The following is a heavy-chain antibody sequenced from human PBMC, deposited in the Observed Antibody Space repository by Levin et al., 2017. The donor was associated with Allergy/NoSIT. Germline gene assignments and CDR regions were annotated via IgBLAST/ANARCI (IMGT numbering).Heavy chain of an antibody. CDR2: ISSNGGST. CDR3: VKESTGSGSDGFYYYYYYMDV. J-gene: IGHJ6*03. Sequence: GGSLRLSCSASGFTFSSYAMHWVRQAPGKGLEYVSAISSNGGSTYYADSVKGSFTISRDNSKNTLYLQMSSLRAEDTAVYYCVKESTGSGSDGFYYYYYYMDVWGKGTTVTVSS. V-gene: IGHV3-64D*06. D-gene: IGHD3-10*01. CDR1: GFTFSSYA.